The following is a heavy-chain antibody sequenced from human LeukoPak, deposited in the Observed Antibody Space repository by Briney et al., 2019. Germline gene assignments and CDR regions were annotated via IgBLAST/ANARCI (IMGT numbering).Heavy chain of an antibody. CDR1: GGTFSSYA. Sequence: ALVKVSCKASGGTFSSYAISWVRQAPGQGLEWMGWINTNTGNPTYAQGFTGRFVFSLDTSVGTAYLQISSLKAEDTAVYYCARGYCSSTSCYGGSYWGQGTLVTVSS. D-gene: IGHD2-2*01. CDR3: ARGYCSSTSCYGGSY. J-gene: IGHJ4*02. CDR2: INTNTGNP. V-gene: IGHV7-4-1*02.